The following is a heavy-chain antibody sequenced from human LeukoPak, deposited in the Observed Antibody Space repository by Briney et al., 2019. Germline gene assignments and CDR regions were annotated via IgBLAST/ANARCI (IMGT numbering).Heavy chain of an antibody. CDR3: AKSNGYGLVDI. Sequence: PSETLSLTCTVSDGSISSYYWSWIRQPPGKGLEWIGYIHYTGSPNYNPSLKSRVTISVDTSRNQFSLKLNSVTAADTAVYYCAKSNGYGLVDIWGQGTMVTVSS. CDR2: IHYTGSP. D-gene: IGHD3-10*01. V-gene: IGHV4-59*12. CDR1: DGSISSYY. J-gene: IGHJ3*02.